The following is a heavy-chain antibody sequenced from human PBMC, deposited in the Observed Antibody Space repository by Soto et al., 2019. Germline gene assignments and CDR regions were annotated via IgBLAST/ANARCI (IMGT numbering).Heavy chain of an antibody. CDR1: GGSFSGYY. Sequence: QVQLQQWGAGLLKPSETLSLTCAVYGGSFSGYYWTWIRQPPGTGLEWFGEINHSGSTNYNPSLKSLVTISVDTSKNQFALKLNSVTAADTAVYYCARDKITGLFDYWGQGTLVTVSS. V-gene: IGHV4-34*01. D-gene: IGHD2-8*02. CDR3: ARDKITGLFDY. CDR2: INHSGST. J-gene: IGHJ4*02.